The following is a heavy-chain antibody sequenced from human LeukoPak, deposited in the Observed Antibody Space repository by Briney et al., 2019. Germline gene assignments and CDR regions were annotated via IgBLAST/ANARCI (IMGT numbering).Heavy chain of an antibody. CDR3: ARADGSSRIDY. D-gene: IGHD2-15*01. Sequence: SETLSLTCTVSGGSISSSGYYWGWIRQPPGEGLEWIGSIYYSGSTYYNPSLKSRVTISVDTSKNQFSLKLSSVTAADTAVYYCARADGSSRIDYWGQGTLVTVSS. CDR1: GGSISSSGYY. J-gene: IGHJ4*02. CDR2: IYYSGST. V-gene: IGHV4-39*07.